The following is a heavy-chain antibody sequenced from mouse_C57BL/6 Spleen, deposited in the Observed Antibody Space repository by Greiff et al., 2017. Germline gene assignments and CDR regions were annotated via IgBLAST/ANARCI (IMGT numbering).Heavy chain of an antibody. CDR1: GYAFSSSW. CDR2: IYPGDGDT. J-gene: IGHJ2*01. V-gene: IGHV1-82*01. CDR3: ARRGGSSYPFDY. D-gene: IGHD1-1*01. Sequence: VKLQESGPELVKPGASVKISCKASGYAFSSSWMNWVKQRPGKGLEWIGRIYPGDGDTTYNGKFKGKATLTADKSSSTAYMQLSSLTSEDSAVXFCARRGGSSYPFDYWGQGTTLTVSS.